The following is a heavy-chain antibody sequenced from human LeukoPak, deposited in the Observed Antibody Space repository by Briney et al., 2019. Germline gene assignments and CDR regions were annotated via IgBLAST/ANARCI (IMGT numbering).Heavy chain of an antibody. CDR3: AKNPRPYSSSWTLDY. CDR1: GGSISSSSYY. CDR2: IYYSGST. Sequence: SETLSLTCTVSGGSISSSSYYWGWIRQPPGKGLEWIGSIYYSGSTYYNPSLKSRVTISVDTSKNQFSLKLSSVTAADTAVYYCAKNPRPYSSSWTLDYWGQGTLVTVSS. D-gene: IGHD6-13*01. V-gene: IGHV4-39*01. J-gene: IGHJ4*02.